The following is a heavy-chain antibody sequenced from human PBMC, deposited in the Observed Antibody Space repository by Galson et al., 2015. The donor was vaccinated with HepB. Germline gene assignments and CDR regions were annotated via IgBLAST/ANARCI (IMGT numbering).Heavy chain of an antibody. CDR1: GFTCSSYG. CDR3: AKVGQGDFWSGLYYFDY. Sequence: SLRLSCAASGFTCSSYGMHWVRQAPGKGLEWVAVISYDGSNKYYADSVKGRFTISRDNSKNTLYLQMNSLRAEDTAVYYCAKVGQGDFWSGLYYFDYWGQGTLVTVSS. D-gene: IGHD3-3*01. V-gene: IGHV3-30*18. J-gene: IGHJ4*02. CDR2: ISYDGSNK.